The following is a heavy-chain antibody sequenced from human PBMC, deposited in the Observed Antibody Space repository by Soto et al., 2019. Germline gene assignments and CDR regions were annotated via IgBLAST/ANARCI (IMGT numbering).Heavy chain of an antibody. CDR3: ARAPDIVVVPAATDY. CDR2: ISSSSSTI. D-gene: IGHD2-2*01. CDR1: GFTFSSYS. J-gene: IGHJ4*02. V-gene: IGHV3-48*01. Sequence: GGSLRLSCAASGFTFSSYSMNWVRQAPGKGLEWVSYISSSSSTIYYADSVKGRFTISRDNAKNSLYLQMNSLRAEDTAVYYCARAPDIVVVPAATDYWGQGTLVTVSS.